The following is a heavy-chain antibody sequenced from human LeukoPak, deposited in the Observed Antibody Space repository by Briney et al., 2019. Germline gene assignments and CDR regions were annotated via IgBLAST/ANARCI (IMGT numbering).Heavy chain of an antibody. CDR1: GGSISSGSYY. V-gene: IGHV4-61*02. CDR2: IYTSGST. D-gene: IGHD1-7*01. CDR3: ARAPELELFDY. J-gene: IGHJ4*02. Sequence: PSETLSLTCTVSGGSISSGSYYWSWIRQPAGKGLEWIGRIYTSGSTNYNPSLKSRVTISVDTSKNQFSLKLSSVTAADTAVYYCARAPELELFDYWGQGTLVTVSS.